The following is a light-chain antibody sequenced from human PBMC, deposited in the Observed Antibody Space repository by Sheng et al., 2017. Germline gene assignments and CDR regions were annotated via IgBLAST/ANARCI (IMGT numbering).Light chain of an antibody. Sequence: EIVMTQSPATLSVSPGERATLSCRATQTVYTNLAWYQQNPGQPPRLLIYGASTRATGIPARFSGSGSGTEFTLTITSLQSEDFATYYCLQDYNYPRTFGQGTKVEIK. CDR3: LQDYNYPRT. CDR1: QTVYTN. J-gene: IGKJ1*01. V-gene: IGKV3-15*01. CDR2: GAS.